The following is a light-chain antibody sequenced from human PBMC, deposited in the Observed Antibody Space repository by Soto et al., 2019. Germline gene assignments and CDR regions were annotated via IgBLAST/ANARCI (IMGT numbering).Light chain of an antibody. V-gene: IGLV1-51*01. Sequence: QSVLTQPPSLSAAPGQKVTIACSGSSSNIGNQSVSWYQQLSQTAHKLLIYDNYKRPSGIPDRFSGSKSGTSATLGIAGLQTGDESDYYCASWDGSLMAVVFGGGTKVTVL. CDR3: ASWDGSLMAVV. CDR1: SSNIGNQS. J-gene: IGLJ2*01. CDR2: DNY.